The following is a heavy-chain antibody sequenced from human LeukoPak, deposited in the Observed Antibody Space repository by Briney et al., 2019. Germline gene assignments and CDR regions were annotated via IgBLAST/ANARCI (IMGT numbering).Heavy chain of an antibody. D-gene: IGHD2-15*01. Sequence: PGGSLIFCCAASGFTFSSYPMNWGRKAPEKRLGLVSAFRGNGGSTYYADSVKRRFTISRDNYKNTLYLQMNSLRAEDTDLYFCARRYCGGGTCYPIDLWGRGTVVSVSS. J-gene: IGHJ4*02. CDR3: ARRYCGGGTCYPIDL. V-gene: IGHV3-23*01. CDR1: GFTFSSYP. CDR2: FRGNGGST.